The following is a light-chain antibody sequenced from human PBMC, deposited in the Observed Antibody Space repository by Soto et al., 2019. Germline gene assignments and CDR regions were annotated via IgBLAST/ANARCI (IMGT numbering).Light chain of an antibody. Sequence: EIVMTQSPATLSVSPGERATLSCRASQSISSNLAWYQQKPGQAPSLLIYAASIRATGFPARFSGSGSGTDFTLTISSLQSEDFAIYYCQQYYSWPRTFCQGTKLESK. CDR2: AAS. CDR1: QSISSN. J-gene: IGKJ2*01. CDR3: QQYYSWPRT. V-gene: IGKV3-15*01.